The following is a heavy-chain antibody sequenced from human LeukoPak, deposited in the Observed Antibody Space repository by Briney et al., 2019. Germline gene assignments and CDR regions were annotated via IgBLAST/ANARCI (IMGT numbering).Heavy chain of an antibody. D-gene: IGHD3-9*01. V-gene: IGHV3-53*01. Sequence: GGSLRLSCAASGFTVSNNYMSWVRQAPGKGLEWVSIIYSGGDTYYADSVKGRFTISRGNSKNTMSLQMNSLRADDTAVYYCVSHSDSLTSYCFDYWGQGTLVTVSS. CDR2: IYSGGDT. CDR1: GFTVSNNY. CDR3: VSHSDSLTSYCFDY. J-gene: IGHJ4*02.